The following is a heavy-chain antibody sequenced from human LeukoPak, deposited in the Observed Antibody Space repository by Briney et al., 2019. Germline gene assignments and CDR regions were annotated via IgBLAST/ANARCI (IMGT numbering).Heavy chain of an antibody. Sequence: PGGSLRLSCAASGFTFSSYGMHWVRQAPGKGLEWVAVISYDGSNKYYADSVKGRFTISRDNSKNTLYLQMNSLRAEDTAVYYCAKESGTYYYDSSGYLTAGGFDYWGQGTLATVSS. D-gene: IGHD3-22*01. CDR1: GFTFSSYG. V-gene: IGHV3-30*18. J-gene: IGHJ4*02. CDR3: AKESGTYYYDSSGYLTAGGFDY. CDR2: ISYDGSNK.